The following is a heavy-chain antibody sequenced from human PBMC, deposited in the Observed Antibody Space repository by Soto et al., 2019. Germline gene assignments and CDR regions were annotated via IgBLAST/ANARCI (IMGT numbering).Heavy chain of an antibody. CDR3: ARRLELPLGASLYYYGMDV. Sequence: PGGSLRLSCAASGFTFSGYWMHWVRQAPGKGLEWVSRIDDDGSSTRYADSVKGRFTISRDNAKNIVYLEMTSLRTEDTAVYFCARRLELPLGASLYYYGMDVWGQGTTVTVSS. CDR1: GFTFSGYW. J-gene: IGHJ6*02. V-gene: IGHV3-74*01. CDR2: IDDDGSST. D-gene: IGHD1-7*01.